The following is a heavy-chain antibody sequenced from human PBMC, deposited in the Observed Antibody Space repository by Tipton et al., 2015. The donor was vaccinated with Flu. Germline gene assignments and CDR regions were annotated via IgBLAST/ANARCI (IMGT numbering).Heavy chain of an antibody. J-gene: IGHJ5*02. CDR1: GGSISSSHW. CDR2: IYHSGST. V-gene: IGHV4-4*02. D-gene: IGHD3-22*01. CDR3: VREPSGGHYQNWFDP. Sequence: TLSLTCAVSGGSISSSHWWSWVRQSPGKGLEWIGEIYHSGSTNYNPSLKSRVTISVDRSKNQFSLKLTSVTAADTPVYYCVREPSGGHYQNWFDPWGQGTLVTVSS.